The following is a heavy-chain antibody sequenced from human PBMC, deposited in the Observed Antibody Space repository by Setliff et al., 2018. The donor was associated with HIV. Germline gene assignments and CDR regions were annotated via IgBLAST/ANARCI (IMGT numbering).Heavy chain of an antibody. Sequence: SETLSLTCIVSGGSISRYYWNWIRQPAGKGLEWIGHIYTTGSTNYNPSPKSRVTVSVDTSKNQFSLRLSSVTAADTAVYYCASSTLHRNYFDYWGQGTLVTVSS. CDR1: GGSISRYY. J-gene: IGHJ4*02. D-gene: IGHD3-10*01. V-gene: IGHV4-4*07. CDR3: ASSTLHRNYFDY. CDR2: IYTTGST.